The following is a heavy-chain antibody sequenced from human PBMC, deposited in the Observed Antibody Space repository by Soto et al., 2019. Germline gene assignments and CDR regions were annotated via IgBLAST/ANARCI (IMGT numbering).Heavy chain of an antibody. CDR1: GGSITTGGRY. CDR2: IYYSGNT. Sequence: QVRLQEWGPGLVKPSQTLSLKCSVSGGSITTGGRYWSWIRQLTGKGLEWIGDIYYSGNTYYNASPKSRVTISVEAAKNQFSLKLSSVTAADTAVYYCAQALVFTGGDGFDIWGQGRLVTVSS. D-gene: IGHD1-1*01. V-gene: IGHV4-31*02. J-gene: IGHJ3*02. CDR3: AQALVFTGGDGFDI.